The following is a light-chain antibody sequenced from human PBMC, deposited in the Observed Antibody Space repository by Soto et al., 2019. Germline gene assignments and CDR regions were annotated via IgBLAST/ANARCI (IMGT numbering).Light chain of an antibody. V-gene: IGKV1-39*01. CDR1: QSISSY. J-gene: IGKJ1*01. CDR2: AAS. CDR3: QQSYSTPQT. Sequence: DIQMTQSPSSLSASVGDRVTITCRASQSISSYLNWYQQKPGKAPKLLIYAASSLQSGVPSRFSGSGSGKDFTLTISSLQPEDFATYYCQQSYSTPQTFGQGTKVDIK.